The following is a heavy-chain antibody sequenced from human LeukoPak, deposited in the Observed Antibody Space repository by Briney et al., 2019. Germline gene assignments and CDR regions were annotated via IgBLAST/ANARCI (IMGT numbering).Heavy chain of an antibody. V-gene: IGHV3-30*18. CDR3: AKDPYSASFDFDY. CDR2: ISYGGSNK. D-gene: IGHD1-26*01. Sequence: GGSLRLSCAASGFTFSSYGMHWVRQAPGKGLEWVAVISYGGSNKYYADSVKGRFTISRDNSKNTLYLQMNSLRAEDTAVYYCAKDPYSASFDFDYWGQGTLVTVSS. CDR1: GFTFSSYG. J-gene: IGHJ4*02.